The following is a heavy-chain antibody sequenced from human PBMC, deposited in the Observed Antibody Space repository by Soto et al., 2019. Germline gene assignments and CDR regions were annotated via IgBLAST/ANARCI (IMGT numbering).Heavy chain of an antibody. J-gene: IGHJ4*02. D-gene: IGHD6-13*01. CDR2: IYYTGST. V-gene: IGHV4-59*01. CDR3: AKYRRTAAEGFALDY. Sequence: SETLSLTCTVSGDSINNYYWSWIRQPPGKGLEWIVYIYYTGSTNYNPSLGSRVTMSVDTSKNQFSLKLTSVNAADTAVYYCAKYRRTAAEGFALDYWGQGTLVTVSS. CDR1: GDSINNYY.